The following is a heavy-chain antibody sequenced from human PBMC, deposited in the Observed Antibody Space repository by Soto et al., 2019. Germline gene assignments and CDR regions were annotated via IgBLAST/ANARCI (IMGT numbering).Heavy chain of an antibody. CDR2: ISWNSGSI. D-gene: IGHD6-6*01. CDR1: GFTFDDYA. CDR3: AKSLEYSSSSGYRDV. V-gene: IGHV3-9*01. Sequence: EVQLVESGGGLVQPGRSLRLSCAASGFTFDDYAMNWVRQAPGKGLEWVSGISWNSGSIGYADSVKGRFTISRDNAKNSLYLQMNSLRAEDTALYYCAKSLEYSSSSGYRDVWGKGNTVTVSS. J-gene: IGHJ6*03.